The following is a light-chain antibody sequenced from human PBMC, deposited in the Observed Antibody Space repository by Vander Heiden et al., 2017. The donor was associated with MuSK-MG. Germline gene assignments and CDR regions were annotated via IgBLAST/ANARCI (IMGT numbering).Light chain of an antibody. J-gene: IGKJ4*01. V-gene: IGKV1-9*01. Sequence: DIQLTQSPSFLSASVADRVTITCRASQGISSFLAWYQQQMPGKAPKLLIYFASTLQNGVPSRFSGSGSGTEFTLTISSLQPEDFATYFCQQISTYPITFGGGTKVEIK. CDR1: QGISSF. CDR3: QQISTYPIT. CDR2: FAS.